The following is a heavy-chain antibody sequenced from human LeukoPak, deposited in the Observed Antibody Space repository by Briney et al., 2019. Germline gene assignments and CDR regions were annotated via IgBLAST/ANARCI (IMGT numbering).Heavy chain of an antibody. CDR1: GFTFSDHY. J-gene: IGHJ3*01. CDR2: IRDKANSYTT. CDR3: ARERWRSGSYHDAFDV. V-gene: IGHV3-72*01. Sequence: GGSLRLSCAASGFTFSDHYMQWVRRAPGKGLEWVGRIRDKANSYTTEYAASVKGRSTISRDDSKSSMYLQMNSLKTEDTAVYYCARERWRSGSYHDAFDVWGQGTMVTVSS. D-gene: IGHD1-26*01.